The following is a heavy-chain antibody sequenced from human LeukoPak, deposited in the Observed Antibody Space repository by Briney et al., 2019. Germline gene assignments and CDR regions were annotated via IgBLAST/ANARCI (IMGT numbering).Heavy chain of an antibody. CDR3: ARRWRGRVRGLYDY. J-gene: IGHJ4*02. D-gene: IGHD3-10*01. CDR2: IYYSGST. V-gene: IGHV4-39*01. Sequence: SETLSLTCTVSGGSISSSSYYWGWIRQPPGKGLEWIGSIYYSGSTYYNPSLKSRVTISVDTSKNQFSLKLSSVTAADTAVYYCARRWRGRVRGLYDYWGQGTLVTVSS. CDR1: GGSISSSSYY.